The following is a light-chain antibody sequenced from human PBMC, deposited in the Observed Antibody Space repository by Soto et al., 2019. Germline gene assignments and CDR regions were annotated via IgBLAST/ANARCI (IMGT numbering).Light chain of an antibody. CDR2: GAS. V-gene: IGKV3-15*01. Sequence: EIVMTQSPATLSVSPGERATLSCRASPSVSSNLAWYQQKPGQAPRLLIYGASTRATGIPDRFSGSGSGTEFTLTISSLQSEDVAVYYCQQYKNWPLYTFGQGTKLEIK. CDR3: QQYKNWPLYT. CDR1: PSVSSN. J-gene: IGKJ2*01.